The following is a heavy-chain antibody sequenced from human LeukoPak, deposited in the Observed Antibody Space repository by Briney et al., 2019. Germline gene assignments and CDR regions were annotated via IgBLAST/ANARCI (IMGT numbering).Heavy chain of an antibody. Sequence: SETLSLTCTVSGGSISNQNYYWGWIRQSPGKGLEWIGSIFYTGSTYYNPSLKSRVTISVDTSKNQFSLQISSVPAADTAVYYCAGQGYESGYGLYFDYWGQGTLVTVSS. D-gene: IGHD5-12*01. CDR3: AGQGYESGYGLYFDY. J-gene: IGHJ4*02. CDR2: IFYTGST. CDR1: GGSISNQNYY. V-gene: IGHV4-39*01.